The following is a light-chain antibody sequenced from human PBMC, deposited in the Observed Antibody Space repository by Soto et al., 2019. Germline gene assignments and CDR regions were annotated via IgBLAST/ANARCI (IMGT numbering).Light chain of an antibody. V-gene: IGKV3-15*01. Sequence: EIVLTQSPTTLSVSPGERATLSCRASQSVSNNLAWYQQRPGQAPRLLISDASTRATGIAVRFSGSGSGTEFTLTISSLQSEDFAVYYCQQYSNWPLTFGGGTKVEI. CDR1: QSVSNN. CDR3: QQYSNWPLT. CDR2: DAS. J-gene: IGKJ4*01.